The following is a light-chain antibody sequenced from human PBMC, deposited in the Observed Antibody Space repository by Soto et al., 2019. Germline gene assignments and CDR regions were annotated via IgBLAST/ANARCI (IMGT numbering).Light chain of an antibody. Sequence: QLVLTQSPSASAYLGASVKLTCTLSSGHSSYAIAWHQQQPEKGPRYLMKLNSDGSHSKGDGIPDRFSGSSSGAERYLTISSLQSEDEADYYCQTWGTGILVFGGGTKLTVL. V-gene: IGLV4-69*01. CDR1: SGHSSYA. J-gene: IGLJ2*01. CDR3: QTWGTGILV. CDR2: LNSDGSH.